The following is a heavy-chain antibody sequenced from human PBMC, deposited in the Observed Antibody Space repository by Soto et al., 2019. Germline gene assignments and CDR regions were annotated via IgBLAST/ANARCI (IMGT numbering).Heavy chain of an antibody. CDR3: ARRLSYRSGWDH. D-gene: IGHD6-19*01. J-gene: IGHJ4*02. CDR2: IYPPDSQA. V-gene: IGHV5-51*01. CDR1: GYSFTTYW. Sequence: PGESLMISCKGSGYSFTTYWIGWVRHMPGKGLEWMGIIYPPDSQARYSPSFQGQVTLSVDKSIKTAYLQWSSLKASDTAMYYCARRLSYRSGWDHWGQGTLVTVSS.